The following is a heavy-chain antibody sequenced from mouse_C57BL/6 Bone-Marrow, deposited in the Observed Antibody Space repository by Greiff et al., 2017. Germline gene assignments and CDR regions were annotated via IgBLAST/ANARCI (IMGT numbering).Heavy chain of an antibody. D-gene: IGHD2-3*01. V-gene: IGHV1-64*01. CDR3: AGWLLRGFAY. Sequence: VQLKQPGAELVKPGASVKLSCKASGYTFTSYWMHWVKQRPGQGLEWIGMIHPNSGSTNYNEKFKSKATLTVDKSSSTAYMQLSSLTSEDSAVYYCAGWLLRGFAYWGQGTLVTVSA. CDR1: GYTFTSYW. CDR2: IHPNSGST. J-gene: IGHJ3*01.